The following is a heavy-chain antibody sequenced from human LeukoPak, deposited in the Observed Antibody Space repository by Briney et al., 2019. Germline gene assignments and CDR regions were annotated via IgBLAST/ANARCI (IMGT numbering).Heavy chain of an antibody. CDR1: GGSISSRDYY. Sequence: SQTLSLTCTVSGGSISSRDYYWSWIRQPPGKGLEWIGYIYYSGSTYYNPSLKSRVTISVDTSKNQFSLKLSSVTAADTAVYYCARSNPVGATGWFDPWGQGTLVTVSS. CDR3: ARSNPVGATGWFDP. V-gene: IGHV4-30-4*08. CDR2: IYYSGST. J-gene: IGHJ5*02. D-gene: IGHD1-26*01.